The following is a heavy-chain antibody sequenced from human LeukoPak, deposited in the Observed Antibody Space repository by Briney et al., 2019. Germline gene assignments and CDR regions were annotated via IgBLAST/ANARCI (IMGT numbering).Heavy chain of an antibody. V-gene: IGHV3-33*01. Sequence: GGSLRLSCAASEFSFSNYGMHWVRQAPGKGLEWVAVIWNDGSNECYADSVKGRFTISRDNSKNTLYLQMNSLRAEDTAVYYCARDTKDWGSVFDYWGQGVLVTVSS. J-gene: IGHJ4*02. D-gene: IGHD7-27*01. CDR3: ARDTKDWGSVFDY. CDR1: EFSFSNYG. CDR2: IWNDGSNE.